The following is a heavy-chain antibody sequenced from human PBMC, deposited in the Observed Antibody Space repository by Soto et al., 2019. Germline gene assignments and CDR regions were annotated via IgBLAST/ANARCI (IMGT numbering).Heavy chain of an antibody. D-gene: IGHD3-10*01. J-gene: IGHJ6*02. CDR3: ARVNNMEVYYYYGMDV. V-gene: IGHV3-30-3*01. CDR1: GFTFSSYA. CDR2: ISYDGSNK. Sequence: ESGGGVVQPGRSLRLSCAASGFTFSSYAMHWVRQAPGKGLEWVAVISYDGSNKYYADSVKGRFTISRDNSKNTLYLQMNRLRAEDTAVYYCARVNNMEVYYYYGMDVWGQGTTVTVSS.